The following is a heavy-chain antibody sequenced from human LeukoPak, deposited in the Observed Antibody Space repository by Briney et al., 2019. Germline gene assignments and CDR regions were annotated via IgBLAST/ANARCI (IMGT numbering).Heavy chain of an antibody. CDR1: GFTFSCYA. CDR3: ERLHAVTPLY. V-gene: IGHV3-23*01. J-gene: IGHJ4*02. D-gene: IGHD4-17*01. Sequence: GASLRLSCAASGFTFSCYAMSWVPQAPGKGLEWFSAISGSGGSTYYADSVKGRFTIPRDNSKNTLYLQMNCQRAEDTAVYYCERLHAVTPLYWGQGDPGTVSS. CDR2: ISGSGGST.